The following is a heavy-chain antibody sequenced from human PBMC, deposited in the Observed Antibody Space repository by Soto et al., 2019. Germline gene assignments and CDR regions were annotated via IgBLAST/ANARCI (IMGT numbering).Heavy chain of an antibody. CDR2: IYYSGST. J-gene: IGHJ4*02. CDR3: ARSTVTTWYFDY. Sequence: SETLSLTCTVSGGSISSGDYYWSWIRQPPGKGLEWIGYIYYSGSTYYNPSLKSRVTISVDTSKNQFSLKLSSVTAADTAVYYCARSTVTTWYFDYWGQGTLVTV. CDR1: GGSISSGDYY. V-gene: IGHV4-30-4*01. D-gene: IGHD4-4*01.